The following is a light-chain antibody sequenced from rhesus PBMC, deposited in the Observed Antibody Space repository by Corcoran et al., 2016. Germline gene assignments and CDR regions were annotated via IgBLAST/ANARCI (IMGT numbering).Light chain of an antibody. CDR2: WAS. J-gene: IGKJ2*01. CDR1: QSRLYSSNNKNY. CDR3: QQYYTSPYS. V-gene: IGKV4-1*01. Sequence: DIVMTQSPDSLAVSLGERVIINCKSSQSRLYSSNNKNYLAWYQQKPGQASNLLIYWASTRESGVPNLFGGSGSGTDFTLTISGLQAEDVAVYYCQQYYTSPYSFDQETKVEIK.